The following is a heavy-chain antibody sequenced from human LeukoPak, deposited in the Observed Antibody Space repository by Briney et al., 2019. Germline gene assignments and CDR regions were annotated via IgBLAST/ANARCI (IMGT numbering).Heavy chain of an antibody. CDR3: ASGYRRDGYND. J-gene: IGHJ4*02. D-gene: IGHD5-24*01. CDR2: IIPIFGTA. CDR1: GATFSTYA. V-gene: IGHV1-69*05. Sequence: VRASCTASGATFSTYAISWGRQAPGQRLGWLGGIIPIFGTANYAQKFQGRVTITTDESTSIAYMELSSLRSEDAAVYYCASGYRRDGYNDWRQGTLVTVSS.